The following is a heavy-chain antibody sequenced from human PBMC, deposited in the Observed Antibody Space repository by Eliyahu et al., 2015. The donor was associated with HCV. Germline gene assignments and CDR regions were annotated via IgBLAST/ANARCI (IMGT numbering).Heavy chain of an antibody. CDR1: GGSISSYY. D-gene: IGHD3-9*01. V-gene: IGHV4-59*01. J-gene: IGHJ4*02. CDR2: VYYTGDT. Sequence: QVQLQESGPGLVKPSETLSLICSFSGGSISSYYWSWIRQPPGKGLEWIGYVYYTGDTNYNPSLKSRVTISLDKSKDQFSLKLTSVTAADTAVYYCVSFYDTSSRLDSWGQGTLVVVSS. CDR3: VSFYDTSSRLDS.